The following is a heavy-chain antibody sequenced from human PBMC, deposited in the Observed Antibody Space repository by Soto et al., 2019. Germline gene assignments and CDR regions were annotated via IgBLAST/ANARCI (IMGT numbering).Heavy chain of an antibody. Sequence: ASVKVSCKASGYTFTSYAMHWVRQAPGQRLEWMGWINAGNGNTKYSQKFQGRVTITRDTSASTAYMELSSLRSEDTAVYYFARDTRLLWFGESKGKYNWFDPWGQGTLVTVSS. CDR3: ARDTRLLWFGESKGKYNWFDP. D-gene: IGHD3-10*01. J-gene: IGHJ5*02. CDR2: INAGNGNT. V-gene: IGHV1-3*01. CDR1: GYTFTSYA.